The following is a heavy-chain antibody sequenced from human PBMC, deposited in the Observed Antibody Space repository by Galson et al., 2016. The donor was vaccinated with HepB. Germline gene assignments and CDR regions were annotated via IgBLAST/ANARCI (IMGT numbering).Heavy chain of an antibody. CDR3: ARAPKGGGYGLDV. Sequence: SLRLSCAASGFNFSLYDMHWVRQVTGKGLEWVSAIATTGDTYYPGSVKCRFTISRENAKNSMFLQMNSLRVGDTAVYYCARAPKGGGYGLDVWGKGTTVTVSS. V-gene: IGHV3-13*04. CDR2: IATTGDT. J-gene: IGHJ6*04. D-gene: IGHD3-16*01. CDR1: GFNFSLYD.